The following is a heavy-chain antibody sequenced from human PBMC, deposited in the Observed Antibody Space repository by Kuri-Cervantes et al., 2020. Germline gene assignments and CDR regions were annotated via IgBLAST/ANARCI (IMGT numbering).Heavy chain of an antibody. D-gene: IGHD3-16*02. Sequence: LSLTCAASGFTFSSYGMHWVRQAPGKGLEWVAVISYDGSNKYYADSVKGRFTISRDNSKNTLYLQMNSLRAEDTAVYYCARDPASPGVIVLDYWGQGTLVTVSS. J-gene: IGHJ4*02. CDR1: GFTFSSYG. CDR3: ARDPASPGVIVLDY. CDR2: ISYDGSNK. V-gene: IGHV3-30*03.